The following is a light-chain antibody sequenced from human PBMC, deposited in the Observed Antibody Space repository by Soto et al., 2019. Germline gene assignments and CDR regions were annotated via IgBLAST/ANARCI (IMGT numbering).Light chain of an antibody. CDR3: QQYKTYSIS. Sequence: DIQMTQSPSTLPASVGDRVTITCRASQSIGTWLAWYQQQPGKAPNLLITDASSLEGGVPARFSGSGSGTEFSLTISSLQPDDFATYYCQQYKTYSISFGGGTKVDIK. J-gene: IGKJ4*01. CDR1: QSIGTW. V-gene: IGKV1-5*01. CDR2: DAS.